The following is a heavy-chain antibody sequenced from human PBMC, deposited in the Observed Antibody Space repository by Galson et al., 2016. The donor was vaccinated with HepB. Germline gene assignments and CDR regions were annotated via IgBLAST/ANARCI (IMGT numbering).Heavy chain of an antibody. CDR2: INPNSGGP. Sequence: YTFTGYYVHWVRQAPGQALEWMGWINPNSGGPNYAQKFQDGVTMSTDTSITTAYMELSRLKSDDTAVYYCARSLAVKGAFDIWGQGTMVTVSS. D-gene: IGHD2-15*01. CDR3: ARSLAVKGAFDI. V-gene: IGHV1-2*02. CDR1: YTFTGYY. J-gene: IGHJ3*02.